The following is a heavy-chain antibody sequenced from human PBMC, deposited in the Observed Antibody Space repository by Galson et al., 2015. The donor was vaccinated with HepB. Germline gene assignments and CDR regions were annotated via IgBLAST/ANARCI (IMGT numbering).Heavy chain of an antibody. CDR1: GFTFSDYY. CDR3: AREAYGDYVSVYYYYGMDV. Sequence: SLRLSCAASGFTFSDYYMGWIRQAPGKGLEWVSYISSSGSTIYYADSVKGRFTISRDNAKNSLYLQMNSLRAEDTAVYYCAREAYGDYVSVYYYYGMDVWGQGTTVTVSS. D-gene: IGHD4-17*01. J-gene: IGHJ6*02. V-gene: IGHV3-11*01. CDR2: ISSSGSTI.